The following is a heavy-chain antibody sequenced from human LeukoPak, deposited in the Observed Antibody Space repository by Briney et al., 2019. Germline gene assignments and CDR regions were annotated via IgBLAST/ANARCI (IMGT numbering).Heavy chain of an antibody. Sequence: GGSLRLSCAASGFTFSDYNMNWVRQAPGKGPEWVSSISGTSSYIYYADSVKGRFTISRDNAKNSLYLQMNSLRAEDTAVYYCARTGYGYNYFDYWGQGTLVTVSS. V-gene: IGHV3-21*04. J-gene: IGHJ4*02. CDR2: ISGTSSYI. CDR3: ARTGYGYNYFDY. CDR1: GFTFSDYN. D-gene: IGHD5-24*01.